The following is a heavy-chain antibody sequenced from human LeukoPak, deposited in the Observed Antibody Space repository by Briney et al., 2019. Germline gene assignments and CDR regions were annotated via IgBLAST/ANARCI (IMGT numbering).Heavy chain of an antibody. V-gene: IGHV3-21*01. Sequence: GGSLRLFCAASGFTFSNYNMNWVRQAPGKGLEWVSSISSSSSSINYADSVKGRFTISRDNAKNSVDLQMNSLRADDTAVYYCACAPLGSTRPWGQGTLVTVSS. CDR2: ISSSSSSI. J-gene: IGHJ5*02. CDR3: ACAPLGSTRP. CDR1: GFTFSNYN. D-gene: IGHD1-26*01.